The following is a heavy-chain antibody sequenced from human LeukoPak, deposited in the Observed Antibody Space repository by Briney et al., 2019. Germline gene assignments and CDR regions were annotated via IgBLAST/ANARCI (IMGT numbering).Heavy chain of an antibody. CDR2: IYTSGST. CDR1: GGSISSYY. J-gene: IGHJ6*02. CDR3: ARGRFLEWLSDYYYYGMDV. Sequence: SETLSLTCTVSGGSISSYYLSWIRQPAGKGLEWIGRIYTSGSTNYNPSLKSRVTMSVDTSKNQFSLKLSSVTAADTAVYYCARGRFLEWLSDYYYYGMDVWGQGTTVTVSS. V-gene: IGHV4-4*07. D-gene: IGHD3-3*01.